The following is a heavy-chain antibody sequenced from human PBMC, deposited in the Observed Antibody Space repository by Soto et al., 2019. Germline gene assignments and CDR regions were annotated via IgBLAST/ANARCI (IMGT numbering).Heavy chain of an antibody. D-gene: IGHD6-13*01. J-gene: IGHJ4*02. CDR2: IIPIFGTA. CDR3: ARGIAAAGTQGFDY. Sequence: SVKVSCKASGGTFSSYAISWVRQAPGQGLEWMGGIIPIFGTANYAQKFQGRVTITADESTSTAYMELSSLRSEDTAVYCCARGIAAAGTQGFDYWGQGTLVTVSS. V-gene: IGHV1-69*13. CDR1: GGTFSSYA.